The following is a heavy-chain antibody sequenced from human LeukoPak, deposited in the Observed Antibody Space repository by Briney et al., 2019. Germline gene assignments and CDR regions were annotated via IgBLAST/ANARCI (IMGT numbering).Heavy chain of an antibody. V-gene: IGHV4-39*01. D-gene: IGHD1-26*01. Sequence: PSETLSLTCTVSGGSISSSSYYWGWLRQPPGKGLEWIGSFYSSGSAYYNPSLKSRVTISVDTSNNQFSLKLSSVTAADTAVYYCARRLRSGNYGGEGYWGQGTLVTVSS. CDR1: GGSISSSSYY. CDR3: ARRLRSGNYGGEGY. J-gene: IGHJ4*02. CDR2: FYSSGSA.